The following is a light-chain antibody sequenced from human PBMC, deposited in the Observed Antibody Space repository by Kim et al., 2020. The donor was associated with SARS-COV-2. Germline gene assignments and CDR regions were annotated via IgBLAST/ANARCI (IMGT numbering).Light chain of an antibody. CDR1: SLRNYY. CDR3: NSRDSSAQSYV. CDR2: GEN. V-gene: IGLV3-19*01. J-gene: IGLJ1*01. Sequence: ALGHTVRITCQGDSLRNYYASWYQQRTGQAPVLVIHGENNRPPGFPDRISGSGSGNTAALTINGAQAEAEADYCCNSRDSSAQSYVFGTGTKVTVL.